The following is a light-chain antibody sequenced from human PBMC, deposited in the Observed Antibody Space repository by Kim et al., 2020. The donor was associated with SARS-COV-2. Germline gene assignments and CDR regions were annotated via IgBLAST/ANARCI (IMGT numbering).Light chain of an antibody. CDR1: TGAVTSGHY. Sequence: QAVVTQEPSLTVSPGETVTLTCGSSTGAVTSGHYPYWFQQKPGQAPRTLIYHTTNRRSWTPARFSGSRLGGKAALTLSGAQPEDEAEYYCLLFYSGAGIFGGGTQLTVL. J-gene: IGLJ2*01. V-gene: IGLV7-46*01. CDR2: HTT. CDR3: LLFYSGAGI.